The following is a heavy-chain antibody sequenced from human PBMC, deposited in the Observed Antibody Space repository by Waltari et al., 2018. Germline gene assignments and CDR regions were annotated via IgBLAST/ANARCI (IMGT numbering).Heavy chain of an antibody. D-gene: IGHD6-6*01. J-gene: IGHJ4*02. CDR3: ARRVSIAAQYYFDY. CDR2: INHSGST. CDR1: GYSISSGYY. Sequence: QVQLQESGPGLVKPSETLSLTCAVSGYSISSGYYWGWIRQPPGKGLEWIGGINHSGSTYYNPSHKSRVTILVDTSKNQFSLILSSVTAADTAVYYCARRVSIAAQYYFDYWGQGTLVTVSS. V-gene: IGHV4-38-2*01.